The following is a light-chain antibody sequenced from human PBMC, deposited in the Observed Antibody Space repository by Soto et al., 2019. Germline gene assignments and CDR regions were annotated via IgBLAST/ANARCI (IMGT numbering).Light chain of an antibody. V-gene: IGKV1-39*01. J-gene: IGKJ4*01. CDR2: AAS. CDR1: QSISSY. CDR3: QQSYSGPLT. Sequence: DIHRTHSPSSLSSSLVDRVTITCRASQSISSYLNWYQQKPGKAPKVLIYAASSLQSGVPSRFSGIGSGTDFTLSISSLQPEDFATYYCQQSYSGPLTFGGGTKVDIK.